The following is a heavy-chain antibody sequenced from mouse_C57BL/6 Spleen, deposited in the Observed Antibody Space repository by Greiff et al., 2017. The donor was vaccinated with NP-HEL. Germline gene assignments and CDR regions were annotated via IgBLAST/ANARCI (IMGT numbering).Heavy chain of an antibody. J-gene: IGHJ2*01. CDR3: ATWGTTGVATRLHYFDY. CDR2: IDPEDGDT. Sequence: DVHLVESGAELVRPGASVKLSCTASGFNIKDYYMHWVKQRPEQGLEWIGRIDPEDGDTEYAPKFQGKATMTADTSSNTAYLQLSSLTSEDTAVSYCATWGTTGVATRLHYFDYWGQGTTLTVSS. V-gene: IGHV14-1*01. CDR1: GFNIKDYY. D-gene: IGHD1-1*01.